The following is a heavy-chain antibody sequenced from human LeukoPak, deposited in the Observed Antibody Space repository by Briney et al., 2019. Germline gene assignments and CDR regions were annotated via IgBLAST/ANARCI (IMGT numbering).Heavy chain of an antibody. J-gene: IGHJ3*02. D-gene: IGHD3-10*01. V-gene: IGHV3-73*01. CDR3: TRRYYHDSGGYSTFDI. Sequence: PGGSLRLSCAASGFTFSGFAMHWVRQASGKRLEWVGRIRTKVNNYATLSSASGKGRFTISRDDSKTTAYLQINNVEIEDTAVYYCTRRYYHDSGGYSTFDIWGQGTSVTVSS. CDR2: IRTKVNNYAT. CDR1: GFTFSGFA.